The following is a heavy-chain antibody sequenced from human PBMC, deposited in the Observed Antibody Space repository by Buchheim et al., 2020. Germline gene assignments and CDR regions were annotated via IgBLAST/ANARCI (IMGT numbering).Heavy chain of an antibody. D-gene: IGHD6-19*01. CDR3: ARHYTSGWYYYFDY. Sequence: QVQLQESGPGLVKPSETLSLTCSVSGGSISTYYWSWIRQPPGKGLEWIGYIYYGGNTNYNPSLKSRVNISIDTSKNQFSLKLSSVTAADTAVYFCARHYTSGWYYYFDYWGQGAL. CDR1: GGSISTYY. V-gene: IGHV4-59*08. CDR2: IYYGGNT. J-gene: IGHJ4*02.